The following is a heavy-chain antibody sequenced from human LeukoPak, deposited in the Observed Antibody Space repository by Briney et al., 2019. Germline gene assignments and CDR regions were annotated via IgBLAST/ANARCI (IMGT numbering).Heavy chain of an antibody. CDR3: AKLRDGAVMDV. CDR2: IYYSGST. Sequence: PSETLSLTCTVSGISMRSYYWSWIRQPPGKGLEWIGYIYYSGSTNYNPSLKSRVTISVDTPKNQFSLKLSSVTAADTAVYYCAKLRDGAVMDVWGQGTTVTVSS. CDR1: GISMRSYY. V-gene: IGHV4-59*08. J-gene: IGHJ6*02.